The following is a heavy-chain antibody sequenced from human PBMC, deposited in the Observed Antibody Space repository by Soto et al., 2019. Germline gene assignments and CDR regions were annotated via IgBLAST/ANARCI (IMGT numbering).Heavy chain of an antibody. J-gene: IGHJ4*02. CDR2: IGGGGGVA. CDR3: AKDVVARYDILTANPYFDY. D-gene: IGHD3-9*01. CDR1: GFTFSNYA. Sequence: EVQLLESGGTLVQPGGSLRLSCSASGFTFSNYAMSWVRQAPGKGLEWVSGIGGGGGVAYYADSVTGRFTMSRDNSKNTLYLQMDSLRAEDTDVHFCAKDVVARYDILTANPYFDYWGQGTLVTVSS. V-gene: IGHV3-23*01.